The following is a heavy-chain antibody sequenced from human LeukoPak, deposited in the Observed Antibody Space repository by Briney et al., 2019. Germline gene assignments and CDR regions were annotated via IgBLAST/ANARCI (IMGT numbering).Heavy chain of an antibody. CDR3: ARGEAARRYYYYYGMDV. Sequence: SETLSLTCAVYGGSVSGYYWSWIRQPPGQGLEWIGEINHSGSTNYNPSLKSQVTISVDTSKSQFSLKLSSVTAADTAVYYCARGEAARRYYYYYGMDVWGQGTTVTVSS. J-gene: IGHJ6*02. V-gene: IGHV4-34*01. D-gene: IGHD6-6*01. CDR2: INHSGST. CDR1: GGSVSGYY.